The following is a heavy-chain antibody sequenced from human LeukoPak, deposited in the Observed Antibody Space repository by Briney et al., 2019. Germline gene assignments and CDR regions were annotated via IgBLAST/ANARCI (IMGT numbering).Heavy chain of an antibody. CDR3: ARFGRDGYNSIDY. J-gene: IGHJ4*02. V-gene: IGHV3-7*01. Sequence: GGSLRLSCAASGFTFSDYWMSWVRQAPGQGLEWVANMNQYGSEKYYVGSVKGRFTISRDNAKNSLYLQMNSLRTDDTAVYFCARFGRDGYNSIDYWGQGTLVTVSS. D-gene: IGHD5-24*01. CDR2: MNQYGSEK. CDR1: GFTFSDYW.